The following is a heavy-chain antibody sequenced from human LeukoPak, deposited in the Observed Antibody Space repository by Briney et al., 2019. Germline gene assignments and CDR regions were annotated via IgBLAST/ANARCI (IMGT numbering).Heavy chain of an antibody. CDR2: IYHSGST. V-gene: IGHV4-4*02. J-gene: IGHJ4*02. CDR1: GGSISSSNW. Sequence: PSETLSLTCAVSGGSISSSNWWSWVRQPPGKGLEWIGEIYHSGSTNYNPSLKSRVTISVDKSKNQFSLKLSSVTAADTAVYYYAREMVRGATFDYWGQGTLVTVSS. D-gene: IGHD3-10*01. CDR3: AREMVRGATFDY.